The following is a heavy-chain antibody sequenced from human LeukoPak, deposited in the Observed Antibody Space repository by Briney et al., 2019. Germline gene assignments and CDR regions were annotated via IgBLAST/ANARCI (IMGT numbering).Heavy chain of an antibody. J-gene: IGHJ4*02. D-gene: IGHD3-22*01. V-gene: IGHV4-30-4*01. CDR2: IYYSGST. Sequence: SETLSLTCTASGGSISSGDYYWSWIRQPPGKGLEWIGYIYYSGSTYYNPSLKSRVTISVDTSKNQFSLKLSSVTAADTAVYYCASSKNRRYYYDSSGYLSWGQGTLVTVSS. CDR3: ASSKNRRYYYDSSGYLS. CDR1: GGSISSGDYY.